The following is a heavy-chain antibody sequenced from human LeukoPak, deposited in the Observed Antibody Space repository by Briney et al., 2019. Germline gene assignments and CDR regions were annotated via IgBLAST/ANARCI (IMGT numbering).Heavy chain of an antibody. D-gene: IGHD2-15*01. CDR1: GYSFTSYW. V-gene: IGHV5-51*01. CDR3: ARHGGVVAAKDAFDI. Sequence: GESLKISCKGSGYSFTSYWIGWVRQMPGKGLEWMGIIYPGDSDNRYSPSFQGQVTISVDKSISTAYLQWSSLKASDTAMYYCARHGGVVAAKDAFDIWGQGTMVTVSS. CDR2: IYPGDSDN. J-gene: IGHJ3*02.